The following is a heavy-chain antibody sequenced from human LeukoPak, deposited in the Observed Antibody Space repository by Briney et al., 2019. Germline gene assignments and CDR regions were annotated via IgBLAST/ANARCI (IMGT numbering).Heavy chain of an antibody. Sequence: SETLSLTSTVSGGSISGDYWSWIRQAPGKGLEWIAYIYYSGSTNYNPSLKSRVTISVDTSKNQFSLKLTSATATDTAVYYCARDRGSGGGFDYWGQGTLVTVSS. J-gene: IGHJ4*02. D-gene: IGHD3-10*01. V-gene: IGHV4-59*01. CDR2: IYYSGST. CDR3: ARDRGSGGGFDY. CDR1: GGSISGDY.